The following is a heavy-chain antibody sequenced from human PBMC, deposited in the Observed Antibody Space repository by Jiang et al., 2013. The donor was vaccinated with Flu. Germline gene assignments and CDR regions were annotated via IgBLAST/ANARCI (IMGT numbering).Heavy chain of an antibody. Sequence: SVSSNKAAWSWIRQSPSRGLEWLGRTYYRSKWNNNYAASVKSRITINPDTSKNQFSLQLNSVTPEDTAIYYCAREFTDAYYFDYWGQGTLVTVSS. CDR2: TYYRSKWNN. V-gene: IGHV6-1*01. D-gene: IGHD5-24*01. CDR1: SVSSNKAA. CDR3: AREFTDAYYFDY. J-gene: IGHJ4*02.